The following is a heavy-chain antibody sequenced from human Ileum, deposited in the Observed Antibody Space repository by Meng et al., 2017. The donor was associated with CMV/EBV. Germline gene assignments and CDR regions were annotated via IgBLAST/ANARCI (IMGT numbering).Heavy chain of an antibody. Sequence: QMQLVQFGNELKKPGASVNVSCKASGNIFTGYYMHWVRQAPGQGLEWVGCINLNSGVIDFAQKFQGRITLTRDTSITTAYMELTRLIYDDTAVYYCARENWVYDYWGQGTLVTVSS. CDR3: ARENWVYDY. V-gene: IGHV1-2*02. CDR2: INLNSGVI. D-gene: IGHD7-27*01. CDR1: GNIFTGYY. J-gene: IGHJ4*02.